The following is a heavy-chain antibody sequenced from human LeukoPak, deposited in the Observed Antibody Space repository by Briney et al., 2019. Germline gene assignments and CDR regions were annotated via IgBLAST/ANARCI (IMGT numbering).Heavy chain of an antibody. Sequence: GGSLRLSCAASGFTFISYSMNWVRQAPGKGLEWISYISSSSTTIYYADSVKGRFTISRDNAKNSLYLQMNSLRAEDTAVYYCARAFGYCSSTSCYHPPDYWGQGTLVTVSS. CDR2: ISSSSTTI. CDR3: ARAFGYCSSTSCYHPPDY. CDR1: GFTFISYS. J-gene: IGHJ4*02. V-gene: IGHV3-48*04. D-gene: IGHD2-2*03.